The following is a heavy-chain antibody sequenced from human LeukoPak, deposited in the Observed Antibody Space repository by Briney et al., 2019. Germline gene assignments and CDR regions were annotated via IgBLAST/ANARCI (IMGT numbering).Heavy chain of an antibody. CDR3: AMGYKSAYSWDY. V-gene: IGHV3-74*01. CDR2: ISPDGRST. CDR1: GFTVSSNY. D-gene: IGHD5-18*01. Sequence: GGSLRLSCAASGFTVSSNYMSWVRQAPGQGLVWVSHISPDGRSTNYADSVKGRFTISRDNARNTLYLQLNSLTAEDTAVYYCAMGYKSAYSWDYWGQGTLVTVSS. J-gene: IGHJ4*02.